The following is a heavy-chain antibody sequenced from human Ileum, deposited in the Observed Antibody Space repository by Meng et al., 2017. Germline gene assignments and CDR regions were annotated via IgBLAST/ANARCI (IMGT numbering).Heavy chain of an antibody. CDR3: ARAWSSSWSFLDF. CDR2: INRGGNT. CDR1: GGSFSGYY. Sequence: QVQLLQWGAGLLKPSGTLSLTCAGSGGSFSGYYWTWIRQSPGKGLEWIGEINRGGNTNYNPSLKSRITMSVDTSKNQFFLNLTSVTPADTAVYYCARAWSSSWSFLDFWGQGGLVTVSS. V-gene: IGHV4-34*01. J-gene: IGHJ4*02. D-gene: IGHD6-13*01.